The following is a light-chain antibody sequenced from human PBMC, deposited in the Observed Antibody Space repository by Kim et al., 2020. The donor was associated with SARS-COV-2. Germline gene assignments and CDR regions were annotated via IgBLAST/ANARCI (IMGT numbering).Light chain of an antibody. CDR2: DAS. V-gene: IGKV3-11*01. Sequence: SPGATATLSCRASQSVGSFLAWYQQKPGQAPRLLIHDASNRAPGIPARFSGSGSGTDFSLVISSLDHEDSAVYYCQQRARWPRTFGGGTKVDIK. CDR3: QQRARWPRT. J-gene: IGKJ4*01. CDR1: QSVGSF.